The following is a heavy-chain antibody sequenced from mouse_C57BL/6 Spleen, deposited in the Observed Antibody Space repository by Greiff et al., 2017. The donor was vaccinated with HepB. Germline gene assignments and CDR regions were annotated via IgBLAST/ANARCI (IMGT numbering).Heavy chain of an antibody. V-gene: IGHV14-2*01. Sequence: EVKVVESGAELVKPGASVKLSCTASGFNIKDYYMHWVKQRTEQGLEWIGRIDPEDGETKYAPKFQGKATITADTSSNTAYLQLSSLTSEDTAVYYCARSGGLRRPFFAYWGQGTLVTVSA. D-gene: IGHD2-4*01. J-gene: IGHJ3*01. CDR1: GFNIKDYY. CDR3: ARSGGLRRPFFAY. CDR2: IDPEDGET.